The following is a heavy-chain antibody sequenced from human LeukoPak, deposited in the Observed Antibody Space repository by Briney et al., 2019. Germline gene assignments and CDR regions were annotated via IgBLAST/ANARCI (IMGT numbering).Heavy chain of an antibody. CDR3: AKYSGYDRYNWFDP. V-gene: IGHV3-23*01. J-gene: IGHJ5*02. D-gene: IGHD5-12*01. CDR2: ISANGGST. Sequence: PGGSLRLSCAASGLTFSNYAMGWVRQAPGKGLEWVSGISANGGSTYYADSVKGRFTIARDNSKNTLYLQMNSLRVEDMAVYYCAKYSGYDRYNWFDPWGQGTLVTVSS. CDR1: GLTFSNYA.